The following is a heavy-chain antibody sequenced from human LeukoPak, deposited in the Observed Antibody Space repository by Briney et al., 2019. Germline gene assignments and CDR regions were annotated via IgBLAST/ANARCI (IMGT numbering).Heavy chain of an antibody. J-gene: IGHJ2*01. CDR1: GFTFSSYG. D-gene: IGHD7-27*01. CDR3: AKGGKLGYWYFDL. V-gene: IGHV3-30*02. CDR2: IRYDGSNK. Sequence: AGGSLRLSCAASGFTFSSYGMHWVRQAPGKGLEWVAFIRYDGSNKYCAVSVKGRFTISRDNSKNTLYLQMKSLRAEDTAVYYCAKGGKLGYWYFDLWGRGTLVTVSS.